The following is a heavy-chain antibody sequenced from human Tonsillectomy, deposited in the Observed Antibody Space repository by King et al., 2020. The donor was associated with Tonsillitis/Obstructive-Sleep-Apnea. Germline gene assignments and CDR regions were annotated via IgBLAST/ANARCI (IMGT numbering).Heavy chain of an antibody. J-gene: IGHJ4*02. Sequence: VQLVESGAEVKKPGASVKVSCKASGYTFTTYGISWVRQAPGQGLEWMGWISAYNGNTNYAQKLQGRVTMTTDTSTSTAYMELTSLKSDDTAVYYCASNLYFDFWSGSDYYFEYWGQGTLVTVSS. CDR3: ASNLYFDFWSGSDYYFEY. CDR1: GYTFTTYG. CDR2: ISAYNGNT. V-gene: IGHV1-18*01. D-gene: IGHD3-3*01.